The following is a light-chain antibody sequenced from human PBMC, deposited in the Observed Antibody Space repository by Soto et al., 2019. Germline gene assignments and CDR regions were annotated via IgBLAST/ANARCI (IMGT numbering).Light chain of an antibody. J-gene: IGKJ1*01. CDR3: QQYGSSGT. CDR2: GAS. CDR1: QSVRSD. Sequence: EILMTQSPATLSVSPGERATLSCRASQSVRSDLAWYQQKPGQAPRLLIYGASTRATDIPARFSGSGSGTEFTLTISVLQSEDFAVYYCQQYGSSGTFGQGTKVEIK. V-gene: IGKV3-15*01.